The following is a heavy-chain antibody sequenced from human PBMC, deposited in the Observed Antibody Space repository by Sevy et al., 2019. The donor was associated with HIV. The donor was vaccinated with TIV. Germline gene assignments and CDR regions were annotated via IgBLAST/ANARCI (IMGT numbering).Heavy chain of an antibody. J-gene: IGHJ4*02. CDR2: IIPRPGIA. CDR3: ASVRPCGGDCYFFDS. CDR1: GGSLSNYG. V-gene: IGHV1-69*10. Sequence: ASVKVSCMASGGSLSNYGMNWVRQAPGQGLEWMGGIIPRPGIANYAPNFRDWVTISGDASRNKVYLELRRLKFEDTGVYFCASVRPCGGDCYFFDSWGQGTLVTVSS. D-gene: IGHD2-21*02.